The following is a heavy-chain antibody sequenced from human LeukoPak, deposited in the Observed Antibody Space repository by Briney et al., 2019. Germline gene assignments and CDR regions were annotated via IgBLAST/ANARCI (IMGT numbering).Heavy chain of an antibody. CDR3: ARDQRLGDAFDI. CDR2: IYYGGST. D-gene: IGHD3-22*01. CDR1: GGSINSYY. J-gene: IGHJ3*02. Sequence: SETLSLTCTVSGGSINSYYWSWIRQPPGKGLEWIGYIYYGGSTNYNPSLKSRVTILVDTSKNQFSLKLSSVTAADTAVYYCARDQRLGDAFDIWGQGTMVTVSS. V-gene: IGHV4-59*01.